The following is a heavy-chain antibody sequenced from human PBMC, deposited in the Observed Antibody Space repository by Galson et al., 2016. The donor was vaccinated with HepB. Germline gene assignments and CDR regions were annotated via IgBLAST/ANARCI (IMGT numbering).Heavy chain of an antibody. CDR2: IKNDGSQK. CDR1: GFSFSSYW. Sequence: SLRLSCAAPGFSFSSYWMTWVRQAPGKGLEWVADIKNDGSQKSYVDSVKGRFTISRDNAKNSLYLQMSSLRAEDTAVYHCARDSGEAYDDFWSGSVDVWGQGTTVTVSS. CDR3: ARDSGEAYDDFWSGSVDV. J-gene: IGHJ6*02. D-gene: IGHD3-3*01. V-gene: IGHV3-7*01.